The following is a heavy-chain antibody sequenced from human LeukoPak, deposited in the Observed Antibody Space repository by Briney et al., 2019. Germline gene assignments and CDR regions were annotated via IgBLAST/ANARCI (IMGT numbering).Heavy chain of an antibody. V-gene: IGHV1-69*05. CDR1: GGTFSSYA. Sequence: SVKVSCKASGGTFSSYAISWVRQAPGQGLEWMGGIIPIFGTANYAQKFQGRVTTTTDESTSTAYMELSSLRSEDTAVYYCASPANRDPIGTKYFQHWGQGTLVTVSS. J-gene: IGHJ1*01. CDR3: ASPANRDPIGTKYFQH. CDR2: IIPIFGTA. D-gene: IGHD1-14*01.